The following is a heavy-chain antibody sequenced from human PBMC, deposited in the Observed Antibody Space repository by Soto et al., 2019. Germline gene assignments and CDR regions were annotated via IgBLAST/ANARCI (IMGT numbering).Heavy chain of an antibody. J-gene: IGHJ4*02. Sequence: QVQLQESGPGLVEPSGTLSLTCAVSGGSVSSTNWWSWVRQPPGKGLEWIGEIYHSGSTYYNPALKSRVTISVDKSKNQFSLRLSSVTAADTAVYCCARDRAVSARGSFDYGGQGSVVTVSS. D-gene: IGHD6-19*01. V-gene: IGHV4-4*01. CDR1: GGSVSSTNW. CDR3: ARDRAVSARGSFDY. CDR2: IYHSGST.